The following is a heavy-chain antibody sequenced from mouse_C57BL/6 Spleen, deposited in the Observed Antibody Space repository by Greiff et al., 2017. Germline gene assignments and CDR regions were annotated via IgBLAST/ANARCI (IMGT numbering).Heavy chain of an antibody. J-gene: IGHJ4*01. V-gene: IGHV1-69*01. CDR1: GYTFTSYW. CDR2: IDPSDSYT. Sequence: QVQLQQPGAELVMPGASVKLSCKASGYTFTSYWMHWVKQRPGQGLEWIGEIDPSDSYTNYNQKFKGKSTLTVDKSSSTAYMQLSSLTSEDSAGYYCARIDYYAMDYWGQGTSVTVSS. CDR3: ARIDYYAMDY.